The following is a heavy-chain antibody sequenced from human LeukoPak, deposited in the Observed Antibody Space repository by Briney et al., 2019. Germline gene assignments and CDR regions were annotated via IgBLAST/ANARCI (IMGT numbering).Heavy chain of an antibody. V-gene: IGHV3-23*01. CDR3: AKDRDGYSSGLVDY. CDR1: GFTFSSYA. D-gene: IGHD6-19*01. Sequence: GGSLRLSCAASGFTFSSYAMSWVRQAPGKGLEWVSAISGTGDTTYYADSVKGRFTISRDNSKNMLYLQMNSLRAEDTAVYYCAKDRDGYSSGLVDYWGQGTLVTVSS. CDR2: ISGTGDTT. J-gene: IGHJ4*02.